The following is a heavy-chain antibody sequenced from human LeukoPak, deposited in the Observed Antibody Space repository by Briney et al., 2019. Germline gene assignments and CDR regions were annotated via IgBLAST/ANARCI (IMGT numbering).Heavy chain of an antibody. CDR3: AKGRKDFDTNLGPFDS. CDR1: GGSVSSGGYY. V-gene: IGHV4-61*08. CDR2: VHDSAGT. D-gene: IGHD3-9*01. Sequence: SETLSLTCSVSGGSVSSGGYYWSCIRQPPGKGLECLGYVHDSAGTIYNPSLKSRVTISVGTSKTQFSLKVTSVTTADTAVYYCAKGRKDFDTNLGPFDSWGQGILVTVSS. J-gene: IGHJ4*02.